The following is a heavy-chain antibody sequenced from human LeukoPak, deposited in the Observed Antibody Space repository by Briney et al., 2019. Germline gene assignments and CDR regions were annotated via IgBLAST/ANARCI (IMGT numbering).Heavy chain of an antibody. V-gene: IGHV3-23*01. D-gene: IGHD2-8*01. CDR1: GFTFSSSA. J-gene: IGHJ6*02. CDR2: ISNNGGYT. Sequence: GGSLRLSCAASGFTFSSSAMSWVRQAPGKGLEWVSAISNNGGYTYYADSVQGRFTISRDNSKSTLCLQMNSLRAEDTAVYYCARERGLLGNGRYYYYYGMDVWGQGTTVTVSS. CDR3: ARERGLLGNGRYYYYYGMDV.